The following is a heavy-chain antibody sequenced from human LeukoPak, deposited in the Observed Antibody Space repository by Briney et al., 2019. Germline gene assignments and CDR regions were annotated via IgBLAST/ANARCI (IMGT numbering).Heavy chain of an antibody. Sequence: GGSLRLSCAASGFTFSTYGMHWVRQAPGKGLEWVAFIRSDGTKKNYADSVKGRFTISRDNSKSTLYLQMSSLRAADTAVYYCAKGIGYCSGGNCCSGPQLDYWGQGTLVTVSS. CDR1: GFTFSTYG. V-gene: IGHV3-30*02. J-gene: IGHJ4*02. CDR3: AKGIGYCSGGNCCSGPQLDY. D-gene: IGHD2-15*01. CDR2: IRSDGTKK.